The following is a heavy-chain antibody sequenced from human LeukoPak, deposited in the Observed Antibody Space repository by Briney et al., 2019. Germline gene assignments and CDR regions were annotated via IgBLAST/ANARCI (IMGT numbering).Heavy chain of an antibody. CDR1: GGTFSSYA. Sequence: GASVKVSCKASGGTFSSYAISWVRQAPGQGLEWMGGIIPIFGTANYAQKFQGRVTITADESTSTAYMELSSLRSEDTAVYYCARDERRDGRSGFDYWGQGTLVTVSS. D-gene: IGHD5-24*01. CDR2: IIPIFGTA. CDR3: ARDERRDGRSGFDY. J-gene: IGHJ4*02. V-gene: IGHV1-69*13.